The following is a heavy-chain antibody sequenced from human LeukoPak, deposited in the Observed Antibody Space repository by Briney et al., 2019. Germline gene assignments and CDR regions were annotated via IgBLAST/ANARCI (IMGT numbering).Heavy chain of an antibody. J-gene: IGHJ4*02. CDR3: AKDHFLYSYGSXYYXXY. D-gene: IGHD5-18*01. CDR2: IRYDGSNK. V-gene: IGHV3-30*02. Sequence: GGSLRLSCAASGFTFSSYGMHWVRQAPGKGLEWVAFIRYDGSNKYYADSVKGRFTISRDNSKNTLYLQMNSLRAEDTAVYYCAKDHFLYSYGSXYYXXYWGQGTLVT. CDR1: GFTFSSYG.